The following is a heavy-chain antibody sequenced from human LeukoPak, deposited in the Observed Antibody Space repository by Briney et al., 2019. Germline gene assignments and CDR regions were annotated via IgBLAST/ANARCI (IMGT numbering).Heavy chain of an antibody. CDR3: AREGSGSYDRGSIDY. V-gene: IGHV4-59*01. CDR2: IYYSGST. CDR1: GGSISSYY. Sequence: SETLSLTCTVSGGSISSYYWSWIRQPPGKGLEWIGYIYYSGSTNYNPSLKSRVTISVDTSKNQLSLKLSSVTAADTAVYYCAREGSGSYDRGSIDYWGQGTLVTVSS. D-gene: IGHD1-26*01. J-gene: IGHJ4*02.